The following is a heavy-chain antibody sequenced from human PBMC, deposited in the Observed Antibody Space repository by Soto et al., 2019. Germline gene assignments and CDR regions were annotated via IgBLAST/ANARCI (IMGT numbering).Heavy chain of an antibody. Sequence: PSETLSLTCAVYGGSFSGYYWIWIRQPPGKGLEWIGEINHSGSTNYNPSLKSRVTISVDTSKNQFSLKLSSVTAADTAVYYCASQYSSSWYYFDYWGQGTLVTVSS. CDR1: GGSFSGYY. D-gene: IGHD6-13*01. J-gene: IGHJ4*02. CDR2: INHSGST. V-gene: IGHV4-34*01. CDR3: ASQYSSSWYYFDY.